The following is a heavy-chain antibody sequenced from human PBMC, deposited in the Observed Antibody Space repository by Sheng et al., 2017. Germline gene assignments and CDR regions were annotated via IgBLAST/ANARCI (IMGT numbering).Heavy chain of an antibody. CDR1: GFTFRSYW. CDR2: IKRDGSEK. CDR3: TRGSSSPDV. Sequence: EVQLVESGGGLVQPGGSLRLSCAASGFTFRSYWMTWVRQAPGKGLEWVANIKRDGSEKSYVDSVKGRFTISRDNAKNSLYLQMSSLRAEDTAVYYCTRGSSSPDVWGQGTTVTVS. J-gene: IGHJ6*02. V-gene: IGHV3-7*04. D-gene: IGHD2-2*01.